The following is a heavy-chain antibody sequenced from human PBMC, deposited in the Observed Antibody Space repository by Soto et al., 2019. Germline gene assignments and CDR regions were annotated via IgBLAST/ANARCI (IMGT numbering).Heavy chain of an antibody. CDR1: GFTFSSYA. CDR3: AKDLAYCGGDCYPGAFQH. D-gene: IGHD2-21*02. CDR2: ISGSGGST. Sequence: GGSLRLSCAASGFTFSSYAMSWVRQAPGKGLEWVSAISGSGGSTYYADSVKGRFTISRDNSKNTLYLQMNSLRAEDTAVYYCAKDLAYCGGDCYPGAFQHWGQGTLVTVSS. J-gene: IGHJ1*01. V-gene: IGHV3-23*01.